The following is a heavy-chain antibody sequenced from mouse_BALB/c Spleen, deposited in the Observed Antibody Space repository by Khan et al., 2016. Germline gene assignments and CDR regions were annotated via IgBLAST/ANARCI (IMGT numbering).Heavy chain of an antibody. D-gene: IGHD2-4*01. J-gene: IGHJ1*01. CDR2: ISTYYGDA. CDR3: ARSGNDYDWYFDV. Sequence: QVQLKQSGAELVRPGVSVKISCKGSGYTFTDYAMHWVKQSHAKSLEWIGVISTYYGDASYNQKFKGKATMTVDKSSSTAYMELARLTSEDSAIYYCARSGNDYDWYFDVWGAGTTVTVSS. V-gene: IGHV1S137*01. CDR1: GYTFTDYA.